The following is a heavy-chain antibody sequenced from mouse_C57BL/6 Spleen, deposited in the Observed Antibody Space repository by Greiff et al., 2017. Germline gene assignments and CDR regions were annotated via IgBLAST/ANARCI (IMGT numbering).Heavy chain of an antibody. CDR3: ATEGIYYGYSFYAMDD. V-gene: IGHV1-52*01. Sequence: QVQLQQPGAELVRPGSSVKLSCKASGYTFTSYWMHWVKQRPIQGLEWIGNIDPSDSETHYNQKFKDKATLTVDKSSSTAYRQLSSLSSEDSAVYYSATEGIYYGYSFYAMDDWGQGTSVTVSS. J-gene: IGHJ4*01. CDR2: IDPSDSET. D-gene: IGHD2-1*01. CDR1: GYTFTSYW.